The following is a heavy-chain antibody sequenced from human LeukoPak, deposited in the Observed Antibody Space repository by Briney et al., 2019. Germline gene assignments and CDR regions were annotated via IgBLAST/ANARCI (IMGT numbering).Heavy chain of an antibody. D-gene: IGHD3-22*01. Sequence: PGGSLRLPRPASGFTFSSHSMHWVRQAPGNGLEWVSSIRSSSSYIYYADSVKGRFTISRDNAKNSLYLQMNSLRAEDTAVYYCAKPYDSSGYYLNFDAFDIWGQGTMVTVSS. CDR3: AKPYDSSGYYLNFDAFDI. J-gene: IGHJ3*02. CDR1: GFTFSSHS. CDR2: IRSSSSYI. V-gene: IGHV3-21*01.